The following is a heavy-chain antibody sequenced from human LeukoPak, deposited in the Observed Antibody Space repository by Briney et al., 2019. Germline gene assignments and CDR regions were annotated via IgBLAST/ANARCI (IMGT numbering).Heavy chain of an antibody. CDR3: ARVDADAFDI. CDR1: GGSISSGGYY. J-gene: IGHJ3*02. V-gene: IGHV4-31*03. Sequence: NLSLTCTVSGGSISSGGYYWSWIRQHPGKGLEWIGYIYYSGSTYYNPSLKSRVTISVDTSKDQFSLKLSSVTAADTAVYYCARVDADAFDIWGQGTMVTVSS. D-gene: IGHD3/OR15-3a*01. CDR2: IYYSGST.